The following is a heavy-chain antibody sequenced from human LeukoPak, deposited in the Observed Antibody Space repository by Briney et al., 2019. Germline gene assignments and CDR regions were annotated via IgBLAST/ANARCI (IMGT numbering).Heavy chain of an antibody. CDR1: GYTFTSYY. V-gene: IGHV1-46*01. Sequence: ASVKVSCKASGYTFTSYYMHWVRQAPGQGLEWMGIINPSGGSTSYAQKFQGRVTMTRDTSTSTVYMELSSLRSDDTAVYYCARAPTRGYSYGVFDYWGQGTLVTVSS. J-gene: IGHJ4*02. CDR3: ARAPTRGYSYGVFDY. D-gene: IGHD5-18*01. CDR2: INPSGGST.